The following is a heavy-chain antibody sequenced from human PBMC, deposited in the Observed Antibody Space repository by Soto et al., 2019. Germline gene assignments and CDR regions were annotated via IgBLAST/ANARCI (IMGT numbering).Heavy chain of an antibody. CDR1: GFSLSTGGVG. Sequence: SGPTLVNPTQTLTLTCTFSGFSLSTGGVGVGWIRQPPGKALEWLAVIYWDDDKRYSPSLKSRLTITKDTSKNHVVLTMTNIDPVDTGTYYCAHRLGKYGFWNGGYFDYWGQGTLVTVSS. CDR2: IYWDDDK. J-gene: IGHJ4*02. CDR3: AHRLGKYGFWNGGYFDY. D-gene: IGHD3-3*01. V-gene: IGHV2-5*02.